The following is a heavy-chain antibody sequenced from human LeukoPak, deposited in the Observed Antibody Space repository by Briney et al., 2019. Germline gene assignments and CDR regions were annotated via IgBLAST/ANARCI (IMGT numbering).Heavy chain of an antibody. CDR3: ARENMVDGDFDY. Sequence: PGGSLRLSCTASGFTFSAYAMNWVRQAPGKGLQWIASISSSSNIFYADSLKGRFTISKDNAKSSLYLQLNSLRAEDTAVYYCARENMVDGDFDYWGQGTLVTVSS. CDR2: ISSSSNI. V-gene: IGHV3-69-1*01. J-gene: IGHJ4*02. CDR1: GFTFSAYA. D-gene: IGHD2-8*01.